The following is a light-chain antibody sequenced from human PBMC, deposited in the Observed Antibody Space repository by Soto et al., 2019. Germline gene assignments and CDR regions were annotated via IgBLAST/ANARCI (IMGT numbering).Light chain of an antibody. J-gene: IGKJ4*01. CDR3: QQANSFPLT. CDR1: QGISSW. Sequence: DIKMTQSPSSVSASVGDRVTITCRASQGISSWLVWYQQKPGEAPKFLIYAESSLESGVPSRFSASGSGTEFTLTINSLQPEDFATYYCQQANSFPLTFGGGTKVEIK. V-gene: IGKV1-12*01. CDR2: AES.